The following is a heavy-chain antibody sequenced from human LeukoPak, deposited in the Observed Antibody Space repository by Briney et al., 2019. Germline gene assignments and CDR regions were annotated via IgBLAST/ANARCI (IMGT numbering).Heavy chain of an antibody. CDR1: GFTFSSYE. Sequence: GGSLRLSCAASGFTFSSYEMNWVRQAPGKGLEWVSYISSSGSTIYYADSVKGRFTISRDNAKNPLYLQMNSLRAEDTAVYYCARARLDSSSSEYYYYMDVWGKGTTVTVSS. D-gene: IGHD6-6*01. J-gene: IGHJ6*03. V-gene: IGHV3-48*03. CDR2: ISSSGSTI. CDR3: ARARLDSSSSEYYYYMDV.